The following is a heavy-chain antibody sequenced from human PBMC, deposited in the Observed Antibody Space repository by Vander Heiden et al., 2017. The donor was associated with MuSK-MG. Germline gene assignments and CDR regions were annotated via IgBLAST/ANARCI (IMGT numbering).Heavy chain of an antibody. D-gene: IGHD6-6*01. CDR2: IYHSGST. CDR3: ATPGARPLYYFDY. J-gene: IGHJ4*02. Sequence: QVQLQESGPGLVKPSETLSLTCVVPSYSISSGYYWGWIRQPPGKGLEWIASIYHSGSTYYNPSLKSRVTISVDTSKNQFSLKLSSVTAADTAVYYCATPGARPLYYFDYWGQGTLVTVSS. CDR1: SYSISSGYY. V-gene: IGHV4-38-2*01.